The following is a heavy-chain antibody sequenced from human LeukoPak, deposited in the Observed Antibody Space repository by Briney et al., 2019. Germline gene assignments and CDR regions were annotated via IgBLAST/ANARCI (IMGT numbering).Heavy chain of an antibody. V-gene: IGHV3-48*03. Sequence: PGGSLRLSCATSGFIFTSYEMNWVRQVPGKGLEWISYISSSGDTIYYADSVKGRFAISRDNAKRSLFLQMNGLRAEDTAVYYCARGWYGSAWYSDSWGRGTLVTVSS. CDR3: ARGWYGSAWYSDS. CDR1: GFIFTSYE. CDR2: ISSSGDTI. J-gene: IGHJ2*01. D-gene: IGHD6-25*01.